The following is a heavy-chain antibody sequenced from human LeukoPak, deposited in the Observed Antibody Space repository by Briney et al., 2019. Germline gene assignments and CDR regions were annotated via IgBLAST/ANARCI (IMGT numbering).Heavy chain of an antibody. J-gene: IGHJ4*02. CDR1: GYSISSGYY. Sequence: PSETPSLTRAVSGYSISSGYYWGWIRQPPGKGLEWIGSIYHSGSTYYNPSLKSRVTISVDTSKNQFSLKLSSVTAADTAEYYCARLYYSYGIMDFDYWGQGTLVTVSS. CDR3: ARLYYSYGIMDFDY. D-gene: IGHD5-18*01. V-gene: IGHV4-38-2*01. CDR2: IYHSGST.